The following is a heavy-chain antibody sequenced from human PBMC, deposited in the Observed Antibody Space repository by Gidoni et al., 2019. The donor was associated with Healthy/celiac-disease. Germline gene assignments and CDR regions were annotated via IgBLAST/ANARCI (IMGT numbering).Heavy chain of an antibody. CDR1: GFTFSSYS. V-gene: IGHV3-48*02. Sequence: EVQLVESGGGLVQPGGSLRLSCAASGFTFSSYSMNWVRQAPGKGLEWVSYISSSSSTIYYADSVKGRFTISRDNAKNSLYLQMNSLRDEDTAVYYCARDYLQYDYIWGSYRPGAVDYWGQGTLVTVSS. J-gene: IGHJ4*02. D-gene: IGHD3-16*02. CDR2: ISSSSSTI. CDR3: ARDYLQYDYIWGSYRPGAVDY.